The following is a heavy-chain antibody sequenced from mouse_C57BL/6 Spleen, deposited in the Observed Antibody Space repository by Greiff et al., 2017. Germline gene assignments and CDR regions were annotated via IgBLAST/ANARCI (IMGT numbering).Heavy chain of an antibody. D-gene: IGHD2-4*01. CDR3: ARLERDYLGGFAY. V-gene: IGHV1-82*01. CDR2: IYPGDGDT. Sequence: QVQLKESGPELVKPGASVTISCKASGYAFSSSWMNWVKQRPGKGLEWIGRIYPGDGDTNYNGKFKGKATLTADKSSSTAYMQLSSLTSEDSAVYFCARLERDYLGGFAYWGQGTLVTVSA. J-gene: IGHJ3*01. CDR1: GYAFSSSW.